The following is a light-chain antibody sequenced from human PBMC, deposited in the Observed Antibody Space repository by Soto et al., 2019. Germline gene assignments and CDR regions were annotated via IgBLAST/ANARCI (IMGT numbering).Light chain of an antibody. CDR1: STDVGAYNY. V-gene: IGLV2-8*01. CDR2: QVT. Sequence: QSALTQPPSASGAPGQSVTISCTGTSTDVGAYNYVSWYQQHPGKAPKLLLYQVTKRPSGVPDRFSAAKSGNTASLTVSGLQADDEADYYCSEKGGHTLDVFGTGTKLTVL. J-gene: IGLJ1*01. CDR3: SEKGGHTLDV.